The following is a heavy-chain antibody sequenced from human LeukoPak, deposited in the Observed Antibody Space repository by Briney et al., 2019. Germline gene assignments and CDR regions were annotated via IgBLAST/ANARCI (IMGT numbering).Heavy chain of an antibody. CDR2: ISGGGGGT. CDR1: GFIFSTYT. D-gene: IGHD3-10*01. V-gene: IGHV3-23*01. J-gene: IGHJ4*02. CDR3: AKGTERYREVSSFDY. Sequence: PGGSLRLSCAASGFIFSTYTMNWVRLAPGKGLEWVSAISGGGGGTYYADFVKGRFTISRDNSKNTLYLQMNSLRAEDTAAYYCAKGTERYREVSSFDYWGQGTLVAVSS.